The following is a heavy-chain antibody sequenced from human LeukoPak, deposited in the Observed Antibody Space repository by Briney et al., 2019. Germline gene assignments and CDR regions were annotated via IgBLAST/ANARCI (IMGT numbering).Heavy chain of an antibody. D-gene: IGHD4-23*01. CDR2: INHSGST. J-gene: IGHJ4*02. V-gene: IGHV4-34*01. Sequence: PSETLSLTCAVYGGSFSGYYWSWIRQPPGKGLEWIGEINHSGSTNYNPSLKSRVTISVDTSKNQFSLKLSSVTAADTAVYYCARLDTVVIGYFDYWGQGTLVTVSS. CDR1: GGSFSGYY. CDR3: ARLDTVVIGYFDY.